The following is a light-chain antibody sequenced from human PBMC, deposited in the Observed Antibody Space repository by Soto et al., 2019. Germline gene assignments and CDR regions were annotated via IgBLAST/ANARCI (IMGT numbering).Light chain of an antibody. Sequence: EIVLTQSPATLSLSPGERATLSCRASQSVSSYLAWYQQKPGQAPRLLIYDASNRATGIPARFSGSGSGTDFTLTLSSLEPEDFAVYYCQQRWTFGQGTKVEIK. V-gene: IGKV3-11*01. J-gene: IGKJ1*01. CDR3: QQRWT. CDR1: QSVSSY. CDR2: DAS.